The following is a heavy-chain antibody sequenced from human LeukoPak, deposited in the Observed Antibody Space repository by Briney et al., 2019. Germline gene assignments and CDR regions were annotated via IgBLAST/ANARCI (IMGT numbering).Heavy chain of an antibody. D-gene: IGHD3-3*01. CDR1: GGSISSYY. CDR2: IYYSGST. Sequence: PSETLSLTCTVSGGSISSYYWSWIRQPPGKGLEWIGYIYYSGSTNYNPSLKSRVTISVDTSKNQFSLKLSSVTAADPAVYYCAREGRYDFWSGYYDYWGQGTLVTVSS. CDR3: AREGRYDFWSGYYDY. J-gene: IGHJ4*02. V-gene: IGHV4-59*01.